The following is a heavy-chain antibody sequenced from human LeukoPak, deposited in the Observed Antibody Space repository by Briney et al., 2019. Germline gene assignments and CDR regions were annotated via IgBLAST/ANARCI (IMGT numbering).Heavy chain of an antibody. CDR2: IKQDGSEK. V-gene: IGHV3-7*01. J-gene: IGHJ4*02. CDR1: GFTFSSYW. Sequence: GGSLRLSCAVSGFTFSSYWMSWVRQAPGKGLEWVANIKQDGSEKYYVDSVKGRFTISRDNAKNSLYLQMNSLRAEDTAVYYCARDGSGSYYARDYWGQGTLVTVSS. CDR3: ARDGSGSYYARDY. D-gene: IGHD3-10*01.